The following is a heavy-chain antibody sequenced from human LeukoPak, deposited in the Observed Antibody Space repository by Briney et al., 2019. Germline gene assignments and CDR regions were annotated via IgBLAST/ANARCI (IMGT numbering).Heavy chain of an antibody. CDR3: AKRVDDYGSGRIRYFDY. Sequence: PGGSLRLSCAASGFTFSSYAMSWVRQAPGKGLEWVSTISGSGSITYYADSVKGRFTFSRDNSKNTLYLQMNSLRAEDTAVYYCAKRVDDYGSGRIRYFDYWGQGTLVTVSS. J-gene: IGHJ4*02. CDR2: ISGSGSIT. CDR1: GFTFSSYA. D-gene: IGHD3-10*01. V-gene: IGHV3-23*01.